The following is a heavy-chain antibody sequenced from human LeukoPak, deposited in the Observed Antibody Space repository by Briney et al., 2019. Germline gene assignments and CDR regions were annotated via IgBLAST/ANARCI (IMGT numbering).Heavy chain of an antibody. D-gene: IGHD3-10*01. V-gene: IGHV3-49*03. Sequence: GRSLRLSCTASGFTFGDYAMSWFRQAPGKGLEWVGFIRSKAYGGTTEYAASVKGRFTISRDDSKSIAYLQMNSLKTEDTAVYYCTRGDYYGSGNPFDYWGQGTLVTVSS. J-gene: IGHJ4*02. CDR3: TRGDYYGSGNPFDY. CDR2: IRSKAYGGTT. CDR1: GFTFGDYA.